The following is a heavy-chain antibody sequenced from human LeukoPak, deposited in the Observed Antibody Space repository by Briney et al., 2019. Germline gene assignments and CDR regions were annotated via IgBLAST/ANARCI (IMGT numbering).Heavy chain of an antibody. Sequence: SETLSLTCTVSGGSISSYYWSWIRQPAGKGLEWIGRIYTSGSTYYNPSLKSRVTISVDTSKNQFSLKLSPVTAADTAVYYCAREPFYQSYSSSWYDYWGQGTLVTVSS. D-gene: IGHD6-13*01. V-gene: IGHV4-4*07. CDR1: GGSISSYY. CDR3: AREPFYQSYSSSWYDY. J-gene: IGHJ4*02. CDR2: IYTSGST.